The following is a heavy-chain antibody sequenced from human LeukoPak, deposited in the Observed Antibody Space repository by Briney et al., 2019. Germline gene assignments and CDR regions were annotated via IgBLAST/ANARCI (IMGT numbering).Heavy chain of an antibody. D-gene: IGHD3-22*01. CDR3: ARAGSSGYYLQYLQH. CDR2: INPDSGGT. V-gene: IGHV1-2*02. Sequence: ASVKVSCKASGYTLTGYYINWVRQAPGQGLEWLGWINPDSGGTNYAQKFQGRVTMTRDTSISTAYMELSRLRSDDTAVYYWARAGSSGYYLQYLQHWGQGTLVTVSS. J-gene: IGHJ1*01. CDR1: GYTLTGYY.